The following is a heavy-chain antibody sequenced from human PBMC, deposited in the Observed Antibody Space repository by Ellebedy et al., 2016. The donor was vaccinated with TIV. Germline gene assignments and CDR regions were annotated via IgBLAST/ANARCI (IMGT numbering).Heavy chain of an antibody. CDR3: ARVIWDYAYQYYYMDV. D-gene: IGHD4-17*01. Sequence: GRLIISRDNAKNSLYLQMNSLRVEDTAVYYCARVIWDYAYQYYYMDVWGKGTTVTVSS. V-gene: IGHV3-11*06. J-gene: IGHJ6*03.